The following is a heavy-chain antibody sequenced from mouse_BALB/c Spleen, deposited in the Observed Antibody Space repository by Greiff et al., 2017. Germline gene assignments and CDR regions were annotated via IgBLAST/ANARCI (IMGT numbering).Heavy chain of an antibody. J-gene: IGHJ4*01. V-gene: IGHV1-15*01. CDR3: TPTGGGEGHYAMDD. Sequence: VQLQQSGAELVRPGASVTLSCKASGYTFTDYEMHWVKQTPVHGLEWIGAIDPETGGTAYNQKFKGKATLTADKSSSTAYMELRSLTSEDSAVYYCTPTGGGEGHYAMDDWGQGTSVTVSS. CDR1: GYTFTDYE. D-gene: IGHD4-1*02. CDR2: IDPETGGT.